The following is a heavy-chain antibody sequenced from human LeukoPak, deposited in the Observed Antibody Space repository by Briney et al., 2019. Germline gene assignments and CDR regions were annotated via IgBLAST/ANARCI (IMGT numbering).Heavy chain of an antibody. Sequence: SVKVSCKASGGTFSSYAISWVRQAPGQGLEWIGRIIPIFGTANYAQKFQGRVTITTDESTRTAYMELSSLRSDDKAVYYCARRVVVTGADNAFDIWGQGTMVTVSS. J-gene: IGHJ3*02. D-gene: IGHD2-15*01. CDR2: IIPIFGTA. CDR1: GGTFSSYA. CDR3: ARRVVVTGADNAFDI. V-gene: IGHV1-69*05.